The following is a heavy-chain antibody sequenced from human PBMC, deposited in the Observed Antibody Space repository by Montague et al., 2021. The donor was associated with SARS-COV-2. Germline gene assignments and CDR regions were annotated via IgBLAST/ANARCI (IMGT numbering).Heavy chain of an antibody. J-gene: IGHJ4*02. CDR2: IYYSGST. Sequence: SETLSLTCTVSGGSISSSSYYWGWIRQPPGKGLEWIGYIYYSGSTDYNPSLKSRVTISVDTSKNQFSLKLSSVTAADTAVYYCARGFDYWGQGTLVTVSS. CDR1: GGSISSSSYY. V-gene: IGHV4-61*05. CDR3: ARGFDY.